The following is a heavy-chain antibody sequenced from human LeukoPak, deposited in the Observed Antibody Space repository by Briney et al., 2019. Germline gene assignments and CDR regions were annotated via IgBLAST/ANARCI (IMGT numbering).Heavy chain of an antibody. CDR3: ARQGPRGATTFFDY. D-gene: IGHD1-26*01. Sequence: SETLSFTCTVSGGSISSSSYYWGWIRQPPGKGLEWIGSIYYSGSAYYNPSLKSRVTISVDTSKNQFSLKLSSVTAADTAVYYCARQGPRGATTFFDYWGQGTLVTVSS. V-gene: IGHV4-39*01. J-gene: IGHJ4*02. CDR2: IYYSGSA. CDR1: GGSISSSSYY.